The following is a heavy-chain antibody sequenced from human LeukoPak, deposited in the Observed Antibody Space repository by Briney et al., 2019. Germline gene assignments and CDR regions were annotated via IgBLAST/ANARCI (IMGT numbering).Heavy chain of an antibody. V-gene: IGHV4-34*01. CDR3: ARGLLGYCSSTSCGGCWFDP. J-gene: IGHJ5*02. Sequence: SETLSLTCAVYGGSFSGYYWSWIRQPPGKGLEWIGEINHSGSTNYNPSLKSRVTISVDTSKHQFSLKLSSVTAADTAVYYCARGLLGYCSSTSCGGCWFDPWGQGTLVTVSS. D-gene: IGHD2-2*01. CDR2: INHSGST. CDR1: GGSFSGYY.